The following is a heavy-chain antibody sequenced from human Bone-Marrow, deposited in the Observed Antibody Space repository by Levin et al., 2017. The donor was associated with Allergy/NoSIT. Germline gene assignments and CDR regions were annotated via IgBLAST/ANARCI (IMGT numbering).Heavy chain of an antibody. CDR3: ARHRVDPGGYCSSTSCYGGNWFDP. Sequence: SETLSLTCTVSGGSISSSSYYWGWIRQPPGKGLEWIGSIYYSGSTYYNPSLKSRVTISVDTSKNQFSLKLSSVTAADTAVYYCARHRVDPGGYCSSTSCYGGNWFDPWGQGTLVTVSS. CDR1: GGSISSSSYY. J-gene: IGHJ5*02. D-gene: IGHD2-2*01. V-gene: IGHV4-39*01. CDR2: IYYSGST.